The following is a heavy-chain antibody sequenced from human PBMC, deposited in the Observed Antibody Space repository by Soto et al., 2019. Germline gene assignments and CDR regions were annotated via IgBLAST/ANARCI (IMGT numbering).Heavy chain of an antibody. J-gene: IGHJ4*02. Sequence: EVQLVESGGGLIQPGGSLRLSCAAPGFTVSTNFMTWVRQAPGKGLDWVSIIYTGGTTYYADSVQGRFTISRDNSKNTLYLQMSSLRAEDTAVYYCARVLGQLALDYWGQGTLVTVSS. CDR2: IYTGGTT. V-gene: IGHV3-53*01. CDR3: ARVLGQLALDY. CDR1: GFTVSTNF. D-gene: IGHD6-13*01.